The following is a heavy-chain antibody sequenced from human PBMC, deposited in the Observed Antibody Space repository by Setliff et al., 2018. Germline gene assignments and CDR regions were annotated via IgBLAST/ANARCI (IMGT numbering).Heavy chain of an antibody. Sequence: GGSLRLSCAASEFTFSTFAMNWVRQAPGKGLEWVSAISGNGGSTYYTDSVKGRFTISRDNSKNILFLQMNSLRAEDTAVYYCARDSGRMNYWGQGTLVTVSS. CDR3: ARDSGRMNY. J-gene: IGHJ4*02. CDR1: EFTFSTFA. CDR2: ISGNGGST. V-gene: IGHV3-23*01.